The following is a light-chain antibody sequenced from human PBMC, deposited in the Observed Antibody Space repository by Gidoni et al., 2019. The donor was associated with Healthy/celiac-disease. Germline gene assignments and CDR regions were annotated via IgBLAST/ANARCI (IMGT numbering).Light chain of an antibody. CDR1: QDISNY. CDR3: QQYDNLPLT. J-gene: IGKJ4*01. Sequence: DLQITHPPSSLSASVGDRVTITCQASQDISNYLNWYQQKPGKAPKPLIYDASNLETGVPSRFSGSGSGTDFTFTISSLQPEDIATYYCQQYDNLPLTFGGXTKVEIK. CDR2: DAS. V-gene: IGKV1-33*01.